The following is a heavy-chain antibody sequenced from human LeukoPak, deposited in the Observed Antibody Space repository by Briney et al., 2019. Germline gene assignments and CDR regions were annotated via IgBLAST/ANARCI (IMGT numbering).Heavy chain of an antibody. D-gene: IGHD3-22*01. CDR3: ARRLDYETDAFDI. Sequence: KTSQALSLTCAVSGGSISSGGYSWSWIRQPPGKGLEWIGYIYYSGSTNYNPSLKSRVTISVDTSKSQFSLKLSSVTAADTAVYYCARRLDYETDAFDIWGQGTMVTVSS. V-gene: IGHV4-30-4*07. J-gene: IGHJ3*02. CDR2: IYYSGST. CDR1: GGSISSGGYS.